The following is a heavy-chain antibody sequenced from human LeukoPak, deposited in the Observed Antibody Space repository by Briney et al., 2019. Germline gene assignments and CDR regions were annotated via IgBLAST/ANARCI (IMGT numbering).Heavy chain of an antibody. V-gene: IGHV1-69*13. D-gene: IGHD6-19*01. CDR3: ARLSGGWRLYYFDY. Sequence: ASVKVSCKASGGTFSSYAISWVRQAPGQGLEWMGGIIPIFGTASYAQKFQGRVTITADESTSTAYMELSSLRSEDTAVYYCARLSGGWRLYYFDYWGQGTLVTVSS. J-gene: IGHJ4*02. CDR2: IIPIFGTA. CDR1: GGTFSSYA.